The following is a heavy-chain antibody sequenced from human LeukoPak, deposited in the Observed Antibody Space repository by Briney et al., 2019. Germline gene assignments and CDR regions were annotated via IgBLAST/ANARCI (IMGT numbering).Heavy chain of an antibody. Sequence: PSETLSLTCDVSGVSFSTYYWSWIRQSPEKGLEWIGEVNHSGYTNYHPSLKSRVTISLDTSKNQFSLKLTSVTAADTAVYYCARVYQSAEYYFDYWGQGNLVSVSS. V-gene: IGHV4-34*01. CDR3: ARVYQSAEYYFDY. CDR1: GVSFSTYY. J-gene: IGHJ4*02. CDR2: VNHSGYT. D-gene: IGHD2-2*01.